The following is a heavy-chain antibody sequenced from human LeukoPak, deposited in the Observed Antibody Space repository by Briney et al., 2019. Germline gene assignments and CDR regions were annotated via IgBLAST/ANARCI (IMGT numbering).Heavy chain of an antibody. D-gene: IGHD4-23*01. V-gene: IGHV4-59*01. CDR2: IYYSGSA. Sequence: ASETLSLTCTVSGGSISSYQWSWIRQSPGKGLEWIGNIYYSGSANYNPSLQSRVIISVDTSKNQFSLSLSPVLAADTAVYYCARVGVDYSGNILKYFFDYGGRETLVTVSS. J-gene: IGHJ4*02. CDR1: GGSISSYQ. CDR3: ARVGVDYSGNILKYFFDY.